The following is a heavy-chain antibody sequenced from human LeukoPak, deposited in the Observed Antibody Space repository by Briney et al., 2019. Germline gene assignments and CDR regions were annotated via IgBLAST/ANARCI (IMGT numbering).Heavy chain of an antibody. CDR2: IHDSGST. D-gene: IGHD2-15*01. CDR1: GGSISSSSYY. CDR3: ARVGGPYYFDY. Sequence: SETLSLTCSVSGGSISSSSYYWGWIRQPPGKGLEWIGSIHDSGSTYYNQTLKSRVTISVDTSKNQFSLKLSSVTAADTAVYYCARVGGPYYFDYWGQGTLVTVSS. J-gene: IGHJ4*02. V-gene: IGHV4-39*07.